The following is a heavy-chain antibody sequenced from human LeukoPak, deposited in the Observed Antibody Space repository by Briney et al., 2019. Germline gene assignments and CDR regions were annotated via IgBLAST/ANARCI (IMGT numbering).Heavy chain of an antibody. CDR3: ARLYYYDSSGWGAFDI. CDR2: ISSSGSTI. V-gene: IGHV3-48*03. J-gene: IGHJ3*02. D-gene: IGHD3-22*01. CDR1: GFTFSSYE. Sequence: PGGSLRLSCAASGFTFSSYEMNWVRQAPGKGLEWVSYISSSGSTIHYADSVKGRFTISRDNAKNSLYLQMNSLRAEDTAVYYCARLYYYDSSGWGAFDIWGQGTMVTVSS.